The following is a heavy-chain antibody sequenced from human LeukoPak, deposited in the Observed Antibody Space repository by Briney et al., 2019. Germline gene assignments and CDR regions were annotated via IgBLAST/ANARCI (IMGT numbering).Heavy chain of an antibody. J-gene: IGHJ5*02. Sequence: PSETLSLTCTVSGVSISSSNSYWGWIRQPPGKGLEWIGSIYYSGNTYYNASLKSRVTISVDTSKNQFSLKLSSVTAADTAVYYCAGSRLIVAKVFRSWFDRWGQGTLVTVSS. CDR2: IYYSGNT. CDR1: GVSISSSNSY. CDR3: AGSRLIVAKVFRSWFDR. V-gene: IGHV4-39*01. D-gene: IGHD5-12*01.